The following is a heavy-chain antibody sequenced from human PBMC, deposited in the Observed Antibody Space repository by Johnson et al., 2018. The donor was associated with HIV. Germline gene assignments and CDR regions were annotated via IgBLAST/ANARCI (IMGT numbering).Heavy chain of an antibody. CDR1: GFVFSDYV. CDR3: ARWSRDGYNYLNDAFDI. J-gene: IGHJ3*02. CDR2: IRYDGSGK. D-gene: IGHD5-24*01. V-gene: IGHV3-30*02. Sequence: QVQLVESGGGLVKPGGSLTLSCAASGFVFSDYVMHWVRQAPGKGLDWVTFIRYDGSGKYYADSVNGRFTISRDNSKNTLYLQMNSLRAEDTAVYYCARWSRDGYNYLNDAFDIWGQGTMVTVSS.